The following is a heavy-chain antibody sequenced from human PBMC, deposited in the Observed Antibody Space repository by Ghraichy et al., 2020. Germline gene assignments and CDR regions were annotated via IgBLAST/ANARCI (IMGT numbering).Heavy chain of an antibody. J-gene: IGHJ4*02. CDR2: ISGSGDTT. CDR1: GLTFSSYA. CDR3: ANDPDFTYYYGDLFDY. Sequence: GESLNISCTASGLTFSSYAMNWVRQAPGKGLEWVSAISGSGDTTYYADSVKGRFFMSRDNSQNTLHLQMNSLRAEDTAIYYCANDPDFTYYYGDLFDYWGQGALVTVSA. V-gene: IGHV3-23*01. D-gene: IGHD3-10*01.